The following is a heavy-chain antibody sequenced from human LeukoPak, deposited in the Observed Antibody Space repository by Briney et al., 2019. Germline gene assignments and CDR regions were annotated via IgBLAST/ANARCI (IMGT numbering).Heavy chain of an antibody. V-gene: IGHV4-34*01. CDR3: ARAPDYYDSSVLKGIDY. Sequence: SETLSLTCAVYGGSFSGYYWSWIRQPPGEGLEWIGEINHSGSTNYNPSLKSRVTISVDTSKNQFSLKLSSVTAADTAVYYCARAPDYYDSSVLKGIDYWGQGTLVTVSS. CDR1: GGSFSGYY. D-gene: IGHD3-22*01. CDR2: INHSGST. J-gene: IGHJ4*02.